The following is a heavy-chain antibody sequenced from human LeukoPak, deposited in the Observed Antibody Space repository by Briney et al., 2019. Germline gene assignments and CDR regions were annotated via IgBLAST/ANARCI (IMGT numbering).Heavy chain of an antibody. D-gene: IGHD6-13*01. CDR2: IYHSGST. Sequence: PSETLPLTCTVSGYSISSGYYWGWLRQPPGKGLEWIGSIYHSGSTYYNPSLKSQVTISVDTSKNQFSLKLTSVTAADTAVYYCARGYSSSWYLNWFDPWGQGTLVTVSS. J-gene: IGHJ5*02. CDR1: GYSISSGYY. V-gene: IGHV4-38-2*02. CDR3: ARGYSSSWYLNWFDP.